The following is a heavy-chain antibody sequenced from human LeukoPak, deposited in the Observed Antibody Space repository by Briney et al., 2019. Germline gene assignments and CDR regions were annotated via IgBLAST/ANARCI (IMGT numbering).Heavy chain of an antibody. CDR1: GFTVSTNY. CDR2: IYRSGST. CDR3: ARDSSHDAFDI. Sequence: GGSLRLSCAASGFTVSTNYVSWVRQAPGKGLEWVSVIYRSGSTYYADSVKGRFTISRDNTKNTLYLQMNRLRAEDTAVYYCARDSSHDAFDIWGQGTMVTVSS. V-gene: IGHV3-53*01. J-gene: IGHJ3*02.